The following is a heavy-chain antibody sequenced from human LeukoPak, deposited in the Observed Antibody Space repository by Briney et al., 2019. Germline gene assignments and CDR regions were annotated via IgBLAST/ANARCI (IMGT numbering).Heavy chain of an antibody. CDR2: IRRKTNGGTT. D-gene: IGHD6-19*01. J-gene: IGHJ4*02. CDR1: GFTFCDYA. V-gene: IGHV3-49*04. CDR3: TKDQVAHSSGWYSRSDY. Sequence: GRSLRLSCTASGFTFCDYAMRWVRQAPGKGVEWVCFIRRKTNGGTTEFAASVKGRFTISRDDSKRIAYLQMNSLRTEDTAVYYCTKDQVAHSSGWYSRSDYWGQGTLVTVSS.